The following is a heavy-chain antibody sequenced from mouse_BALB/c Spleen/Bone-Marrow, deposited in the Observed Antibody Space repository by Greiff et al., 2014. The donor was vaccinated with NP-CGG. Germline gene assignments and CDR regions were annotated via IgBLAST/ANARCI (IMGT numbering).Heavy chain of an antibody. CDR3: ARHESYGNYLYFDV. Sequence: VQLQQSGAGLVKPGATVELSCKASGYTFTEYIIHWVKQRSGQGLEWIGWFYPGSGSIKYNEKFKDKATLTADKSSSTVYMELSRLTSEDSAVYFCARHESYGNYLYFDVWGAGTTVTVSS. J-gene: IGHJ1*01. CDR2: FYPGSGSI. CDR1: GYTFTEYI. V-gene: IGHV1-62-2*01. D-gene: IGHD2-10*02.